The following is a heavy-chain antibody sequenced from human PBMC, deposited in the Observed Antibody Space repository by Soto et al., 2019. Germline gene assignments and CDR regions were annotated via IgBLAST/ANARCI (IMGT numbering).Heavy chain of an antibody. CDR1: GYTFTSYA. Sequence: GPSLKVSCKASGYTFTSYAMHWVRQAPGQRLEWMGWINAGNGNTKYSQEFQGRVTITRDTSASTAYMELSSLRSEDTAVYYCARSPGYSYGDYWGQGTLVTVYS. J-gene: IGHJ4*02. D-gene: IGHD5-18*01. CDR3: ARSPGYSYGDY. CDR2: INAGNGNT. V-gene: IGHV1-3*01.